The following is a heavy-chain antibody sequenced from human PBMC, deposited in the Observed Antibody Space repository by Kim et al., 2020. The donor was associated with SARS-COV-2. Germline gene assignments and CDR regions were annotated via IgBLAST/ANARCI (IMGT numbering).Heavy chain of an antibody. D-gene: IGHD5-18*01. CDR2: IIPIFGTA. J-gene: IGHJ4*02. CDR3: ASSHRGYSYGFLDY. V-gene: IGHV1-69*13. Sequence: SVKVSCKASGGTFSSYAISWVRQAPGQGLEWMGGIIPIFGTANYAQKFQGRVTITADESTSTAYMELSSLRSEDTAVYYCASSHRGYSYGFLDYWGQGTLVTVSS. CDR1: GGTFSSYA.